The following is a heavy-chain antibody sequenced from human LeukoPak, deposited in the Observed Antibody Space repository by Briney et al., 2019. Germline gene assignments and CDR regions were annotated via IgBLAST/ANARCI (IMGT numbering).Heavy chain of an antibody. J-gene: IGHJ4*02. CDR1: GGSFSGYY. D-gene: IGHD5-18*01. CDR3: AGLGVATAIVTVDY. Sequence: SETLSLTCAVYGGSFSGYYWSWIRQPPGKGLEWIGEINHSGSTNYNPSLKSRVTISVDTSKNQFYRKRSSVTAAETALYYCAGLGVATAIVTVDYWGQGNLVTVSS. CDR2: INHSGST. V-gene: IGHV4-34*01.